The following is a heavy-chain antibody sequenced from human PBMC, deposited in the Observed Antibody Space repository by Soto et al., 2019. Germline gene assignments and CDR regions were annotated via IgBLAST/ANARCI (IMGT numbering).Heavy chain of an antibody. D-gene: IGHD2-2*01. Sequence: QVQLQESGPGLVKPSGTLSLTCAVSSGSISSSNWWSWVRQPPGKGLEWIGEIYRSGSTNYNPSLKSRVTISVDKSKNQFSLKLSSVTAADTAVYYCARSYCSSTSCYEGTRWFDPWGQGTLVTVSS. V-gene: IGHV4-4*02. CDR3: ARSYCSSTSCYEGTRWFDP. J-gene: IGHJ5*02. CDR2: IYRSGST. CDR1: SGSISSSNW.